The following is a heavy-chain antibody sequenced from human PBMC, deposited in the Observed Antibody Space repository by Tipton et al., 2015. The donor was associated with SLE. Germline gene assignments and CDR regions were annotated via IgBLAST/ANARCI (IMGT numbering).Heavy chain of an antibody. CDR2: INHSGST. J-gene: IGHJ6*02. D-gene: IGHD2-8*02. CDR3: AGVLGYCTGGVCYYYYGMDV. V-gene: IGHV4-34*01. Sequence: TLSLTCTVSGGSLSSYYWSWIRQPPGKGLEWIGEINHSGSTNYNPSLKSRVTISVDTSKNQFSLKLSSVTAADTAVYYCAGVLGYCTGGVCYYYYGMDVWGQGTTVTVSS. CDR1: GGSLSSYY.